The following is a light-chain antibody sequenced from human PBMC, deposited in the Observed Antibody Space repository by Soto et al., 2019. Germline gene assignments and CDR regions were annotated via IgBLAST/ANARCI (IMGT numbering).Light chain of an antibody. Sequence: EIVMTQSPATLSVSPGERATLSCRASQSVSSNLAWYQQKPGQAPRLLIYGASTGATGIPARFSGSGSGTEFTLTISGLQPEDFATYYCQQANSFPYTFGQGTKLEIK. V-gene: IGKV3-15*01. CDR2: GAS. CDR1: QSVSSN. CDR3: QQANSFPYT. J-gene: IGKJ2*01.